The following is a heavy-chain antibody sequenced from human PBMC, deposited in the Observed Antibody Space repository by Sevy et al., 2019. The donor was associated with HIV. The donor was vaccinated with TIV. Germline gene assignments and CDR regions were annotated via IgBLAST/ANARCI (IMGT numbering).Heavy chain of an antibody. CDR3: ARPTGVKQAVDLGTYDI. D-gene: IGHD6-6*01. CDR2: IYPGDSDT. Sequence: GESLKISCKASRYSFTSYWIDWVRQMPGKGLEWMGTIYPGDSDTRYSPSVQGQVTISADKSITTAYLQWSSLKASDTAMYYCARPTGVKQAVDLGTYDIWGQGTMVTVSS. CDR1: RYSFTSYW. V-gene: IGHV5-51*01. J-gene: IGHJ3*02.